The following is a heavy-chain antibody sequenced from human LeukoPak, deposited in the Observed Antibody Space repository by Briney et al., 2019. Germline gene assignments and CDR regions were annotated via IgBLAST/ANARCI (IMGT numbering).Heavy chain of an antibody. Sequence: PSETLSLTCAVSGGSFSGYYWSWIRQPPGKGLEWIGGINHSGSTNYNASLKSRVTISVDTSKNQFSLKLSSVTAADTAVYYCARPYDYVWGSYRYTGYGAFDIWGQGTMVTVSS. CDR3: ARPYDYVWGSYRYTGYGAFDI. V-gene: IGHV4-34*01. D-gene: IGHD3-16*02. CDR1: GGSFSGYY. CDR2: INHSGST. J-gene: IGHJ3*02.